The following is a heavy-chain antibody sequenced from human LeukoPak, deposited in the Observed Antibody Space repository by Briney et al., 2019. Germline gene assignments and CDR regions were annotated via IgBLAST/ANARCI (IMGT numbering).Heavy chain of an antibody. CDR2: IYYRGST. J-gene: IGHJ5*02. D-gene: IGHD3-22*01. CDR1: GDSISGSSYY. CDR3: ARDTKEGYYDSSGYNWFDP. V-gene: IGHV4-39*07. Sequence: PSETLSLTCSVSGDSISGSSYYWGWIRQPPGKGLEWIGSIYYRGSTYYNPSLKSRVTISVDTSKNQFSLKLSSVTAADTAVYYCARDTKEGYYDSSGYNWFDPWGQGTLVTVSS.